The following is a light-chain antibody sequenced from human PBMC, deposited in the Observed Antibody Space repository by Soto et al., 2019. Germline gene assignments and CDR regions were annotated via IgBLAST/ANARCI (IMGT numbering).Light chain of an antibody. J-gene: IGKJ1*01. V-gene: IGKV1-5*03. Sequence: DIQMTQSPSTLSASVGDRVTITCRASQSISSWLAWYQQKPGKAPKLLIYKAPSLESWVPSSIIGSGSATKFTLTIISLQPDDFATYYCQQYNSYPRTFGQGTKVEIK. CDR1: QSISSW. CDR2: KAP. CDR3: QQYNSYPRT.